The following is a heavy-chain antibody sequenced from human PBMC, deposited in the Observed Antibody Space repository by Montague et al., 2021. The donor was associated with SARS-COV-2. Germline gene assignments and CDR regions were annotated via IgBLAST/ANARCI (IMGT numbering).Heavy chain of an antibody. D-gene: IGHD3-10*01. J-gene: IGHJ4*02. V-gene: IGHV3-30*04. CDR1: GFTFSSYA. CDR3: ARPFSGSYYSYFDY. Sequence: SQRLSCAASGFTFSSYAMHWVRQAPGKGLEWVAVISYDGSNKYYADSVKGRFTISRDNSKNTPYLQMNSLRAEDTAVYYCARPFSGSYYSYFDYWGQGTLVTVSS. CDR2: ISYDGSNK.